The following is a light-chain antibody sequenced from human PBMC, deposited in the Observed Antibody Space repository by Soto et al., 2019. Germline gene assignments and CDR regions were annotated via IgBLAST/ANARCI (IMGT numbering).Light chain of an antibody. CDR1: QSVTSYY. CDR3: QRYGGPSWT. V-gene: IGKV3-20*01. J-gene: IGKJ1*01. CDR2: GAS. Sequence: EIVLTQSPGTLSLSPGERATLSCRASQSVTSYYLAWYQQKPGQAPRLLIFGASSRATGIPDKFSGSGSGTDFTLTISRLEPDDFAVYYCQRYGGPSWTFGQGTRVEIK.